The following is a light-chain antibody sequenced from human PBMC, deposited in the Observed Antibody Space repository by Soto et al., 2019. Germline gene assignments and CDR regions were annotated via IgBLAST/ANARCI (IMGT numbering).Light chain of an antibody. J-gene: IGKJ1*01. V-gene: IGKV3-15*01. CDR2: GAS. CDR3: QQYNNWPPWT. Sequence: EIVMTQSPATLSVSPGERATLSCRASQSVSSNLAWYQQKPGQAPRLLIYGASTRSTGIPARFSGSGSGTEYTLNISSLQSEDFAVYYCQQYNNWPPWTFGQGTKGEIK. CDR1: QSVSSN.